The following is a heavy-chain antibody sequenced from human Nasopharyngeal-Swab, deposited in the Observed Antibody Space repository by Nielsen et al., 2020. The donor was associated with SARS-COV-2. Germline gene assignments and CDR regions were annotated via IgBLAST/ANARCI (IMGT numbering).Heavy chain of an antibody. CDR3: TRCGGGCYSGRDY. D-gene: IGHD2-15*01. V-gene: IGHV3-73*01. CDR1: GFTFSDSA. CDR2: VRSKGNNYAT. J-gene: IGHJ4*02. Sequence: ESLKISCAASGFTFSDSAIHWVRQASGKGLEWVGRVRSKGNNYATAYSASVKGRFIIFRDDPTNTAYLQMNSLKTEDTPMYYCTRCGGGCYSGRDYWGQGTLVTVSS.